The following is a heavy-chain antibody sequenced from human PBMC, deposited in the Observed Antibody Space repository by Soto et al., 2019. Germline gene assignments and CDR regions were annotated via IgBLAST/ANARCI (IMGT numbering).Heavy chain of an antibody. CDR3: ARTTSPSRFDY. V-gene: IGHV4-30-2*01. Sequence: TLSLTWTVSGGSLIGYSWTRIRQPPGKGMEWIGYIYHSGSTYYNPSLKSRVTISVDRSKNQFSLKLSSVTAADTAVYYCARTTSPSRFDYWGQGTLVTVPS. CDR1: GGSLIGYS. CDR2: IYHSGST. J-gene: IGHJ4*02. D-gene: IGHD1-1*01.